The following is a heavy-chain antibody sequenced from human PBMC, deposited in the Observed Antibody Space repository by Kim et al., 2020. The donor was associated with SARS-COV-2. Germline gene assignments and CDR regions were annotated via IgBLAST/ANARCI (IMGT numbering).Heavy chain of an antibody. V-gene: IGHV3-30*01. J-gene: IGHJ4*02. Sequence: KGRFTISRDNSKNTLYLQMNSLRAEDTAVYYCAREAGGDFWSGYYTYFDYWGQGTLVTVSS. D-gene: IGHD3-3*01. CDR3: AREAGGDFWSGYYTYFDY.